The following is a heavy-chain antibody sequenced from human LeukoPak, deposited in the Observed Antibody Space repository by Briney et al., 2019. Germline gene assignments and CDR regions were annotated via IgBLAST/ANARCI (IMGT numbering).Heavy chain of an antibody. CDR2: IVVGSGNT. J-gene: IGHJ3*02. CDR1: GFTFTSSA. V-gene: IGHV1-58*02. CDR3: AAPSDLSLERLDAFDI. D-gene: IGHD1-1*01. Sequence: GTSVTVSCKASGFTFTSSAMQWVRQARGQRLEWIGWIVVGSGNTNYAQKFQERVTITRDMSTSTAYMELSSLRSEDTAVYYCAAPSDLSLERLDAFDIWGQGTMVTVSS.